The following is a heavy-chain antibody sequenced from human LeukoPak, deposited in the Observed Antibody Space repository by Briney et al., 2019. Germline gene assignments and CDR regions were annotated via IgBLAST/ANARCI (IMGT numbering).Heavy chain of an antibody. CDR2: IFYSGST. V-gene: IGHV4-39*07. D-gene: IGHD5-12*01. J-gene: IGHJ4*02. Sequence: SETLSLTCTVSGGSISTSNYYWGWIRQPPGKGLEWIGNIFYSGSTNYNPSLKSRVTISVDTSKNQISLKLTSMTAADTALYYCARGPIYGGYDLDYWGQGTLVTVSS. CDR1: GGSISTSNYY. CDR3: ARGPIYGGYDLDY.